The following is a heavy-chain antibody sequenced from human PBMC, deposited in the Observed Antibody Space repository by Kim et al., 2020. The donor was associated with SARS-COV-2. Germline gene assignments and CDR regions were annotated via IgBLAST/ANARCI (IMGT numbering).Heavy chain of an antibody. D-gene: IGHD3-10*01. CDR1: GFTFSSYA. V-gene: IGHV3-23*01. J-gene: IGHJ4*02. CDR2: ISGSGGST. CDR3: AKAAVIVLLWFGESLYFDY. Sequence: GGSLRLSCAASGFTFSSYAMSWVRQAPGKGLEWVSAISGSGGSTYYADSVKGRFTISRDNSKNTLYLQMNSLRAEDTAVYYCAKAAVIVLLWFGESLYFDYWGQGTLVTVSS.